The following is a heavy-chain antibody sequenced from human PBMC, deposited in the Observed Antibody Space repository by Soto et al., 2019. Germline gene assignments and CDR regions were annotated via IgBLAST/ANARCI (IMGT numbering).Heavy chain of an antibody. CDR2: IIPILAMP. V-gene: IGHV1-69*08. CDR3: AKEPEYSSAWYGMGV. D-gene: IGHD3-22*01. J-gene: IGHJ6*02. CDR1: GGTFNTFS. Sequence: QVQLVQSGAEVKKPGSSVKVSCKASGGTFNTFSVTWVRQAPGQGLEWMGRIIPILAMPNYSHKFQGRVTRTADKSSNTAYMELSRHTADDTAVSYCAKEPEYSSAWYGMGVWGQGPTVTVS.